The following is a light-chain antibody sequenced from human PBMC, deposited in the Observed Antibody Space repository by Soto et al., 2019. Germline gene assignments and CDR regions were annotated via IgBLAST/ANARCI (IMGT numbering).Light chain of an antibody. CDR2: GAS. CDR3: QQYGSSPWT. V-gene: IGKV3-20*01. J-gene: IGKJ1*01. CDR1: QSVSSSF. Sequence: EIVLTQSPGTLSLSPGERATLSCRASQSVSSSFLAWYQQKPGQAPRLLMYGASSRATGIPDRFSGSGSGTDFTFTISRLEPEDFAVYYCQQYGSSPWTFGQGTKVEI.